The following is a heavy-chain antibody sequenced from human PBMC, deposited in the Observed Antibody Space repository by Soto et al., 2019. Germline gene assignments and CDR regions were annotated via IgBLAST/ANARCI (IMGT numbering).Heavy chain of an antibody. Sequence: ASETLSLTCTVSGGSISSGGYYWSWIRQHPGKGLEWIGYIYYSGSTYYNPSLKSRVTISVDTSKNQFSLKLSSVTAADTAVYYCARGILGSGPPVDYWGQGTLVTVSS. CDR3: ARGILGSGPPVDY. CDR2: IYYSGST. D-gene: IGHD6-19*01. J-gene: IGHJ4*02. CDR1: GGSISSGGYY. V-gene: IGHV4-31*03.